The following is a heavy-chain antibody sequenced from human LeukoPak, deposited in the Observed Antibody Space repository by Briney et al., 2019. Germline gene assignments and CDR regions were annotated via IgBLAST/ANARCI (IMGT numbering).Heavy chain of an antibody. CDR2: MHPGNGNT. CDR1: GYRFISNY. J-gene: IGHJ4*02. D-gene: IGHD2-21*02. CDR3: AREGSYCVGGDCSSFDF. Sequence: GASVKVSCKASGYRFISNYIQWVRQAPGLGPEWMGWMHPGNGNTRYAEKFQGRVTMTRDTAINTAYMDLSSLRSDDTAVYYCAREGSYCVGGDCSSFDFWGQGTLITVSS. V-gene: IGHV1-2*02.